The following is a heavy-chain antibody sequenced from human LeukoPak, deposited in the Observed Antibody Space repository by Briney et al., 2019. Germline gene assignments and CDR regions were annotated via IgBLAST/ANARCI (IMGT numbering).Heavy chain of an antibody. J-gene: IGHJ4*02. V-gene: IGHV3-23*01. Sequence: GGSLRLSCAASGFTFSTYGMSWVRQAPGRGLEWVSIVGDSGSTHYADSVKGRFTISRDNSKNTLYLQMNSLRAEDSAIYCCAKRVSYSSGSHFDYWGQGTLVTVSS. CDR2: VGDSGST. CDR3: AKRVSYSSGSHFDY. D-gene: IGHD3-10*01. CDR1: GFTFSTYG.